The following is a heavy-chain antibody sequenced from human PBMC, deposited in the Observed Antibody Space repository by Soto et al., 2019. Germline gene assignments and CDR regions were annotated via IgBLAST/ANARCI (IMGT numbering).Heavy chain of an antibody. CDR1: GDSMTSSSYY. J-gene: IGHJ5*02. V-gene: IGHV4-39*01. Sequence: LQLQESGPGLVKPSETLSLTCTVSGDSMTSSSYYWGWIRQPPGKGLEWIGSIYYSERTSYNSGSTYYSPSLKRRVTISGATSKSQFSLKLSSVTAADTAVYYCARHTRNQFDPWGQGTLVTVSS. CDR3: ARHTRNQFDP. CDR2: IYYSERTSYNSGST.